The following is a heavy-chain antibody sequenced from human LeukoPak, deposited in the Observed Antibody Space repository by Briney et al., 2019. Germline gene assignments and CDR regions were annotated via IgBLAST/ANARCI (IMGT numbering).Heavy chain of an antibody. V-gene: IGHV4-39*01. D-gene: IGHD6-13*01. CDR3: ARRIVAAAGNFDY. CDR2: IYYSGST. Sequence: PSETLSLTCTVSGGSISSSSYYWGWIRQPPRKGLEWIGSIYYSGSTYYNPSLKSRVTISVDTSKNQFSLKLSSVTAADTAVYYCARRIVAAAGNFDYWGQGTLVTVSS. J-gene: IGHJ4*02. CDR1: GGSISSSSYY.